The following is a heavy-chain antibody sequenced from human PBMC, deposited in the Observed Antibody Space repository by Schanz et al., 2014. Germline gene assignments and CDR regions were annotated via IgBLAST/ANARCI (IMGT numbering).Heavy chain of an antibody. J-gene: IGHJ4*02. CDR1: GFSFTTYA. Sequence: EVQLLESGGGLVQPGGSLRLSCASSGFSFTTYAMSWVRQAPGKGLEWVSAISGSGGSTYYADSVKGRFTISRDNAKSSLYLQMNSLRVEDTAVYFCVSQTGSPNYWGQGTLVTVSS. CDR3: VSQTGSPNY. D-gene: IGHD6-13*01. CDR2: ISGSGGST. V-gene: IGHV3-23*01.